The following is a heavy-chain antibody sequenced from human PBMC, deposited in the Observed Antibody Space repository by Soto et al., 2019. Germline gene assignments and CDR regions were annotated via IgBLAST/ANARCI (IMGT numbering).Heavy chain of an antibody. D-gene: IGHD3-3*01. CDR1: GFTFSSYW. CDR2: IKQDGSVK. J-gene: IGHJ4*02. CDR3: ARDRKVRDYDFWSGYYPY. Sequence: PGGSLRLSCAASGFTFSSYWMSWVRQAPGKGLEWVANIKQDGSVKYYVDSVKGRFTISRDNAKNSLYLQMNSLRAEDTAVYYCARDRKVRDYDFWSGYYPYWGQGTLVTVSS. V-gene: IGHV3-7*03.